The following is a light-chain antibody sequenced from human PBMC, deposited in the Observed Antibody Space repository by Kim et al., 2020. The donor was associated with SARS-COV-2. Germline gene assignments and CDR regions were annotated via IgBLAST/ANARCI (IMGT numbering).Light chain of an antibody. Sequence: SVGDSVTRTCRSRQDMRNDLGVYQPNSGGAPKRGIYGASSVQSVVPTRFSGSGDGTEFTLTLSSLKPEDFATYFCLQHNTYPITFGQGTRLEIK. CDR2: GAS. J-gene: IGKJ5*01. CDR1: QDMRND. V-gene: IGKV1-17*01. CDR3: LQHNTYPIT.